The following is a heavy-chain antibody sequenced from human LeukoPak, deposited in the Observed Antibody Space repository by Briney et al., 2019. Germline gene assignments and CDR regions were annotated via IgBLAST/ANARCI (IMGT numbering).Heavy chain of an antibody. CDR2: ISDSGST. J-gene: IGHJ5*02. CDR3: ARYDYGDCWFDP. CDR1: GGSMNNYY. V-gene: IGHV4-59*01. D-gene: IGHD4-17*01. Sequence: SETLSLTCTVSGGSMNNYYWSWIRQAPGKGLEWIGYISDSGSTNYNPSLRSRVTISVDTSKNQFSLKLSSVTAADTALYYCARYDYGDCWFDPWGQGTLVTVSS.